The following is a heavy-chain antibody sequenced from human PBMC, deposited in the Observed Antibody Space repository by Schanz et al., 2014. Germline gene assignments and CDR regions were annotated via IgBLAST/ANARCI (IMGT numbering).Heavy chain of an antibody. CDR2: IRGSGGST. CDR3: AKYGTGKGVSFEY. D-gene: IGHD1-26*01. J-gene: IGHJ4*02. CDR1: GFTFSNYA. V-gene: IGHV3-23*04. Sequence: EVQLVESGGGLVEPGGSLGLSCAASGFTFSNYAMNWVRQAPGKGLKWVSGIRGSGGSTYYADSVKGRFTISRDNAKNSLYLQMNSLTAEDTAVYYCAKYGTGKGVSFEYWGQGTLVTVSS.